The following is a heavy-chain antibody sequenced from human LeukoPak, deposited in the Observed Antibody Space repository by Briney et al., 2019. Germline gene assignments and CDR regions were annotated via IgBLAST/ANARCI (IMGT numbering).Heavy chain of an antibody. CDR1: GFTFSSYG. J-gene: IGHJ6*02. Sequence: PGRSLRLSCAASGFTFSSYGMHWVRQAPGKGLEWVAVISYDGSNKYYADPVKGRFTISRDNSKNTLYLQMNSLRAEDTAVYYCAKDSDPYCSSTGCYRAFYYYYGMDVWGQGTTVTVSS. D-gene: IGHD2-2*02. V-gene: IGHV3-30*18. CDR3: AKDSDPYCSSTGCYRAFYYYYGMDV. CDR2: ISYDGSNK.